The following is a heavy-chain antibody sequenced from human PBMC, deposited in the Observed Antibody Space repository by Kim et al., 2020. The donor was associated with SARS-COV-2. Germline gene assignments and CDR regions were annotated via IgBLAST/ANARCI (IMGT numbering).Heavy chain of an antibody. CDR3: ARDSWQNYYDSSGYYPFDY. CDR2: IIPIFGTA. V-gene: IGHV1-69*13. J-gene: IGHJ4*02. CDR1: GGTFSSYA. D-gene: IGHD3-22*01. Sequence: SVKVSCKASGGTFSSYAISWVRQAPGQGLEWMGGIIPIFGTANYAQKFQGRVTITADESKSTAYMELSSLRSEDTAVYYCARDSWQNYYDSSGYYPFDYWGQGTLVTVSS.